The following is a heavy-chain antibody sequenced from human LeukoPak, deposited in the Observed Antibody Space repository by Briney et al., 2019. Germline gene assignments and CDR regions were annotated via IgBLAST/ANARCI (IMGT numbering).Heavy chain of an antibody. CDR2: ISYRGST. Sequence: SETLSLTCTVSGGSISSSDSHWSWIRQSPGKGLEWIGYISYRGSTSYNPSLRSRLTISIDTSQNQFSLKLTSVTAADTAVYYCVRVRTGTSCYDYWGQGTLVTVSP. D-gene: IGHD2-2*01. V-gene: IGHV4-30-4*01. CDR1: GGSISSSDSH. J-gene: IGHJ4*02. CDR3: VRVRTGTSCYDY.